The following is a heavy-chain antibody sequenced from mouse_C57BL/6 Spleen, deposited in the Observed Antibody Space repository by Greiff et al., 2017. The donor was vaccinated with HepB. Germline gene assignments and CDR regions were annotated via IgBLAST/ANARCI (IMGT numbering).Heavy chain of an antibody. CDR3: AGKGGFCAMDY. Sequence: EVQLVESGGGLVKPGASLKLSCAASGFTFSDYGMHWVRQAPEKGLEWVAYISSGSSTIYYADTVKGRYTISRDNAKNTLFLQMTSLRSEDAAMYYCAGKGGFCAMDYWGQGTSVTVSS. J-gene: IGHJ4*01. CDR1: GFTFSDYG. CDR2: ISSGSSTI. V-gene: IGHV5-17*01.